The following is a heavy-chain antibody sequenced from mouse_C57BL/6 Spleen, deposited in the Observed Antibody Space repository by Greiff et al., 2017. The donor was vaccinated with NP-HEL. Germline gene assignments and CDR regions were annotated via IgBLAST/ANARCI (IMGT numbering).Heavy chain of an antibody. CDR3: ARRSPIYYDYDGDWYFDV. CDR1: GYTFTSYW. V-gene: IGHV1-69*01. D-gene: IGHD2-4*01. CDR2: FDPSDSYT. J-gene: IGHJ1*03. Sequence: VQLQQSGAELVMPGASVKLSCKASGYTFTSYWMPWVKQRPGQGLEWIGEFDPSDSYTNYNQKFKCKSTLTVDKSSSTAYMQLSSLTSEDSAVYYCARRSPIYYDYDGDWYFDVWGTGTTVTGS.